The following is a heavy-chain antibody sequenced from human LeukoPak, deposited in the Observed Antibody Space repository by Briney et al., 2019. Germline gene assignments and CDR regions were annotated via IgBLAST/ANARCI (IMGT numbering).Heavy chain of an antibody. D-gene: IGHD6-13*01. CDR2: INPSGGST. J-gene: IGHJ4*02. CDR3: ARGQTETTAAGTFDY. Sequence: ASVKVSCKASGYTFTSYYMHWVRQAPGQGLEWMGIINPSGGSTSYAQKFQGRVTMTRDTSTSTVYMELSSLRSEDTAVYYCARGQTETTAAGTFDYWGQGTLVTVSS. V-gene: IGHV1-46*01. CDR1: GYTFTSYY.